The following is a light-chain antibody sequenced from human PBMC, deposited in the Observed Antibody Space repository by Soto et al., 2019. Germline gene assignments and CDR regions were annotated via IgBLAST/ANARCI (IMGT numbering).Light chain of an antibody. CDR2: DVT. CDR3: CSYAGYFWV. V-gene: IGLV2-11*01. Sequence: QSALTQPPSVSGSPGQSVTISCTGTTSDVGGYNYVSWYQRHPGKAPKLIIYDVTKRPSGVPHRFSGSKSGDTASLTISGLQSEDEADYYCCSYAGYFWVFGGGTQLTVL. J-gene: IGLJ3*02. CDR1: TSDVGGYNY.